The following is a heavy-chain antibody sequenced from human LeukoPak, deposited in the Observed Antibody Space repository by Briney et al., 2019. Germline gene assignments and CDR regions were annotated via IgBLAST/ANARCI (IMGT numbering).Heavy chain of an antibody. D-gene: IGHD1-7*01. Sequence: GGSLRLSCAASGFTFDDYAMHWVRQAPGKGLEWVSGISWNSGSIGYADSVKGRFTISRDNAKNSLYLQMNSLRAEDTAVYYCARDPGRNYGGLYYYYYMDVWGKGTTVTVSS. J-gene: IGHJ6*03. CDR2: ISWNSGSI. CDR1: GFTFDDYA. CDR3: ARDPGRNYGGLYYYYYMDV. V-gene: IGHV3-9*01.